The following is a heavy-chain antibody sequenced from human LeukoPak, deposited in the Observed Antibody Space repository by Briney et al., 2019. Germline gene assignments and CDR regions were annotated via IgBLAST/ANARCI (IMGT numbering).Heavy chain of an antibody. CDR2: ISSSSSTI. CDR3: ARDPTVDPDY. D-gene: IGHD4-23*01. V-gene: IGHV3-48*04. J-gene: IGHJ4*02. Sequence: GGSLRLSCVASGFTFSSYWMHWVRQDPRKGLEWVSYISSSSSTIYYADSVKGRFTISRDNAKNSLYLQMNSLRAEDTAVYYCARDPTVDPDYWGQGTLVTVSS. CDR1: GFTFSSYW.